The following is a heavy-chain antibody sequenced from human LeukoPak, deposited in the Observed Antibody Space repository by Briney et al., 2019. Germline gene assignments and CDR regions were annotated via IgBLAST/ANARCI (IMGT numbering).Heavy chain of an antibody. Sequence: GESLKISCKGSGYSFTSYWIGWVRQMPGKGLEWMGIIYPGDSDTRYSPSFQGQVTISADKSISTAYLQWSSLKASDTAMYYCARSMPQYSSSPNWFDPRGQGTLVTVSS. V-gene: IGHV5-51*01. CDR3: ARSMPQYSSSPNWFDP. CDR1: GYSFTSYW. J-gene: IGHJ5*02. D-gene: IGHD6-6*01. CDR2: IYPGDSDT.